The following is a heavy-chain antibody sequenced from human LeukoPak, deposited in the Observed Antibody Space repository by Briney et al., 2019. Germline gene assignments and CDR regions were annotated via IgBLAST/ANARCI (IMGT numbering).Heavy chain of an antibody. Sequence: PSETLSLTCTVSLGSISSYYWSWIRQPPGKGLEWIGYIYYSGSTKYKPSLKSRATISVHTSKNQFSLELSSVTSADTAVYYCASASLNIYAFDIWGQGTMVTVSS. J-gene: IGHJ3*02. CDR2: IYYSGST. CDR1: LGSISSYY. V-gene: IGHV4-59*01. CDR3: ASASLNIYAFDI. D-gene: IGHD2/OR15-2a*01.